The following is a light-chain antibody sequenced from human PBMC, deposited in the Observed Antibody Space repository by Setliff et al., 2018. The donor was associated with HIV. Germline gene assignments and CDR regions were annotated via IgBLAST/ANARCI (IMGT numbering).Light chain of an antibody. CDR1: SSNIGANS. J-gene: IGLJ1*01. CDR3: AAWDDSLTTFYV. CDR2: NTN. Sequence: QSALTQPPSVSGTPGQRVTISCSGSSSNIGANSIFWYQQLPGTAPKLLIYNTNQRPSGVPDRFSGSKSGTSASLVISGPRSEDEADYYCAAWDDSLTTFYVFGTGTKVTVL. V-gene: IGLV1-47*02.